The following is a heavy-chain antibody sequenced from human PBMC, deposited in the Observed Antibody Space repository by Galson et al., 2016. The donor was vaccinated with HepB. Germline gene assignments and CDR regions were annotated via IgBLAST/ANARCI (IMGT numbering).Heavy chain of an antibody. CDR2: MNPNSGDT. V-gene: IGHV1-8*01. J-gene: IGHJ5*02. CDR3: ARGFTFNDIWRRNNWFDP. CDR1: GYTFAKYD. D-gene: IGHD3-3*01. Sequence: SVKVSCKASGYTFAKYDINWVRQATGQGLEWMGWMNPNSGDTIYAQKFQGRVTMTRNTSIDTAYMELSSLRSEDTAVYYCARGFTFNDIWRRNNWFDPWGQGTLVIVSS.